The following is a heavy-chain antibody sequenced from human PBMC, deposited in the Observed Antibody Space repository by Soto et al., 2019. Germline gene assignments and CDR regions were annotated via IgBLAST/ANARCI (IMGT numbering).Heavy chain of an antibody. CDR2: ISAYNGNT. D-gene: IGHD3-10*01. J-gene: IGHJ4*02. V-gene: IGHV1-18*01. CDR1: GYTFTSYG. CDR3: ARDEDYYGSGSSFPYFDY. Sequence: GASVKVSCKASGYTFTSYGISWVRQAPGQGLEWMGWISAYNGNTNYAQKLQGRVTMTTDTSTSTAYMELRSLRSDDTAVYYCARDEDYYGSGSSFPYFDYWGQGTLVTVSS.